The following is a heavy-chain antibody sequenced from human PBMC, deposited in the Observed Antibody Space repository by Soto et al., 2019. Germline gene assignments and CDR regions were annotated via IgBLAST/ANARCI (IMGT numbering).Heavy chain of an antibody. CDR2: MNPNSGNT. V-gene: IGHV1-8*01. Sequence: ASVKVSCKASGYTFTSYDINWVRQATGQGLEWMGWMNPNSGNTGYAQKFQGRVTMTRNTSKSTAYMGLGSLRSEDTAVYYCARGYSSKEGNVGWGQGTLVTVSS. CDR3: ARGYSSKEGNVG. J-gene: IGHJ4*02. D-gene: IGHD6-13*01. CDR1: GYTFTSYD.